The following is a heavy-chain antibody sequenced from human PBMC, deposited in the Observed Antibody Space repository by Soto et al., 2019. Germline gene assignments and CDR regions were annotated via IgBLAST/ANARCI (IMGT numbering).Heavy chain of an antibody. V-gene: IGHV4-39*01. CDR1: GGSISSSSYY. D-gene: IGHD2-2*01. J-gene: IGHJ4*02. CDR2: IYYSGST. Sequence: QLQLQESGPGLVKPSETLSLTCTVSGGSISSSSYYWGWIRQPPGKGLEGIGSIYYSGSTYYNPPPRGRVTKTVDTSKNQSSLKLSCVPAADTAVYDCARRADIVVVPATMEVWYFDYWGQGTLVTVSS. CDR3: ARRADIVVVPATMEVWYFDY.